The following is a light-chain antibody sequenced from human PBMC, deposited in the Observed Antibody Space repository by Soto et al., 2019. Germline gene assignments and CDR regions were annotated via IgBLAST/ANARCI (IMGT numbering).Light chain of an antibody. J-gene: IGKJ1*01. CDR1: QGISKY. V-gene: IGKV1-17*03. Sequence: DIQMTQSPSAKSASVGDRVTITCRASQGISKYLAWFQQKPGKVPKRLIYAASSLQSGVPARFSGSGSGTEFTLTTSRLQPEDFGTYYCPQHTSYPWTFGQGTKVEIK. CDR3: PQHTSYPWT. CDR2: AAS.